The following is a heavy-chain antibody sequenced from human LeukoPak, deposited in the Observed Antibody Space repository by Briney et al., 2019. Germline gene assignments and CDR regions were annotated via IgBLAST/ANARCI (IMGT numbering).Heavy chain of an antibody. V-gene: IGHV4-39*07. CDR3: ARGGDVVVVVAATAFDI. J-gene: IGHJ3*02. D-gene: IGHD2-15*01. CDR1: GGSISSSSYY. CDR2: IYYSGST. Sequence: SETLSLTCTVSGGSISSSSYYWGWIRQPPGKGLEWIGSIYYSGSTYYNPSLKSRVTISVDTSKNQFSLKLSSVTAADTAVYYCARGGDVVVVVAATAFDIWGQGTMVTVSS.